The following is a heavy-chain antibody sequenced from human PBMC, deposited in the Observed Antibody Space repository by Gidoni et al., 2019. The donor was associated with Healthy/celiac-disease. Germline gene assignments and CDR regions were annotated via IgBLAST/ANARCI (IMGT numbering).Heavy chain of an antibody. Sequence: LEWIGEINHSGSTNYNPSLKSRVTISVDTSKNQFSLKLSSVTAADTAVYYCATDSDYDNAFDIWGQGTMVTVSS. V-gene: IGHV4-34*01. J-gene: IGHJ3*02. CDR2: INHSGST. D-gene: IGHD3-9*01. CDR3: ATDSDYDNAFDI.